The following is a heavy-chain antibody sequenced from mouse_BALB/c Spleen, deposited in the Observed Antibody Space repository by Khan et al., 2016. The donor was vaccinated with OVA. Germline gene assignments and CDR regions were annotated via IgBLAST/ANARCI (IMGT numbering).Heavy chain of an antibody. J-gene: IGHJ3*01. CDR1: GFSLSTSGVG. CDR3: VRPPYGNNAWFAY. V-gene: IGHV8-12*01. D-gene: IGHD2-1*01. Sequence: QVTLKESGPGILQPSQTLSLTCSFSGFSLSTSGVGVGWIRQPSGKALEWLAHIWWDDDKRYNPVLKSRLTIPKDISSNLVLLKNASVDTADTATYDCVRPPYGNNAWFAYWGQGTLVTVSS. CDR2: IWWDDDK.